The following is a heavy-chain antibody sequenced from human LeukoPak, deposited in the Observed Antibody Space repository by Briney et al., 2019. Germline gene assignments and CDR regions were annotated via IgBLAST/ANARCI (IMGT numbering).Heavy chain of an antibody. V-gene: IGHV4-61*02. CDR1: GGSISSGSYY. J-gene: IGHJ2*01. D-gene: IGHD2-2*01. CDR2: IYTSGST. Sequence: SQTLSLTCTVSGGSISSGSYYWSWIRQPAGKGLEWIGRIYTSGSTNYNPSLKSRVTISVDTSKNQFSLKLSSVTAADTAVYYCARDTPAAPWYFDLWDRGTLVTVSS. CDR3: ARDTPAAPWYFDL.